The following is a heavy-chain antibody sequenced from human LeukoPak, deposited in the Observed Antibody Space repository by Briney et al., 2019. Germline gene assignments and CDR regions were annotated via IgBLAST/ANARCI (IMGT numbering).Heavy chain of an antibody. J-gene: IGHJ4*02. V-gene: IGHV4-4*07. CDR3: ARDMVGRGWYYFDY. CDR1: GGSISSYY. CDR2: IYTSGST. D-gene: IGHD6-19*01. Sequence: SETLSLTCTVSGGSISSYYWSWIRQPAGKGLEWIGRIYTSGSTNYNPSLTSRVTMSVDTSKNQFSLKLSSVTAADTAVYYCARDMVGRGWYYFDYWGQGTLVTVSS.